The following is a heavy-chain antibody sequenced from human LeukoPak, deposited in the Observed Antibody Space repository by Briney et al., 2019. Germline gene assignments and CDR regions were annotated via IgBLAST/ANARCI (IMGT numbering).Heavy chain of an antibody. CDR2: ISSNGGST. D-gene: IGHD6-19*01. CDR1: GFTFSSYA. Sequence: GGSLRLSCAASGFTFSSYAMHCVRQALGEGLEYVSAISSNGGSTYYANSVKGRFTISRDNSKNTLYLQMGSLRAEDIAVYYAASSRWQSLPYFDYWGQGTLVTVSS. J-gene: IGHJ4*02. V-gene: IGHV3-64*01. CDR3: ASSRWQSLPYFDY.